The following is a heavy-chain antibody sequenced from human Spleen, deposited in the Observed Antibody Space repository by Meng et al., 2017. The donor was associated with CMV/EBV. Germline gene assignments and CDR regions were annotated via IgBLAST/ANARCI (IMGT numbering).Heavy chain of an antibody. D-gene: IGHD6-6*01. CDR2: IYSGGSK. CDR1: GFTGSSNC. CDR3: ARDGYSSSSGFDY. V-gene: IGHV3-53*01. J-gene: IGHJ4*02. Sequence: SVAAAGFTGSSNCISWVRQAPGKGLDWVSVIYSGGSKYYADSMRGRFTISRDNSKNTLYLQMNSLRAEDTAVYYCARDGYSSSSGFDYWGQGTLVTVSS.